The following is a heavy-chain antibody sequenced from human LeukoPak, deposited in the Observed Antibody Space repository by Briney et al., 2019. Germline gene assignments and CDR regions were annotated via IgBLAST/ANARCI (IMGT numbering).Heavy chain of an antibody. D-gene: IGHD3-9*01. CDR3: ARKRSFDL. Sequence: SETLSLTCTVSGDSVSSYYWSWIRQPPGKRLEWIGCIYYSESATYNPSLMSRVTISLDTSKNQFFLKLSSVTAADTAVYYCARKRSFDLWGQGTPVTVSS. J-gene: IGHJ4*02. CDR1: GDSVSSYY. CDR2: IYYSESA. V-gene: IGHV4-59*02.